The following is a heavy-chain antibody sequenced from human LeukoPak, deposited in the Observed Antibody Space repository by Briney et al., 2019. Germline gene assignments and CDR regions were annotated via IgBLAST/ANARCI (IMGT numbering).Heavy chain of an antibody. D-gene: IGHD5-12*01. J-gene: IGHJ5*02. CDR3: ARDRRATGSQFDP. V-gene: IGHV1-2*02. Sequence: ASVKVSCKASGGTFNTYGIIWVRQAPGQGLEWMGWINPNSGGTNYAQKFQGRVTMTRDTSISTAYMELSRLRSDDTAVYYCARDRRATGSQFDPWGQGTLVTVSS. CDR1: GGTFNTYG. CDR2: INPNSGGT.